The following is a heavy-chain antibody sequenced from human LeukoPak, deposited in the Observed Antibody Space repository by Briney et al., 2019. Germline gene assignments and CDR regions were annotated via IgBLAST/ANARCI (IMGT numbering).Heavy chain of an antibody. CDR3: AKSRRAYCSGGSCFGLWDY. CDR1: GFTFSSYW. J-gene: IGHJ4*02. CDR2: INSDESST. V-gene: IGHV3-74*01. D-gene: IGHD2-15*01. Sequence: GGSLRLSCAASGFTFSSYWMHWVRQAPGHGLVWLSRINSDESSTTYADSVKGRFTISRDNAKNTLYLQMNSLRAEDTAVYYCAKSRRAYCSGGSCFGLWDYWGQGTLVTVSS.